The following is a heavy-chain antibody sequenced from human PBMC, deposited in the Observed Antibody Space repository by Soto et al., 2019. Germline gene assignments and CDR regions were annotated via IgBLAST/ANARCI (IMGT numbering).Heavy chain of an antibody. CDR2: IYYSGST. J-gene: IGHJ6*02. Sequence: QVQLQESGPGLVKPSETLSLTCTVSGGSISSISYYWGWIRQPPGKGLEWLGSIYYSGSTYYNPSLKSRVTISVDTSKNQFSLNLSSVTAADTAVYYCARHEAPSHSISLLRFGYYYGMDVGGQGTTVTVSS. V-gene: IGHV4-39*01. CDR3: ARHEAPSHSISLLRFGYYYGMDV. CDR1: GGSISSISYY. D-gene: IGHD6-13*01.